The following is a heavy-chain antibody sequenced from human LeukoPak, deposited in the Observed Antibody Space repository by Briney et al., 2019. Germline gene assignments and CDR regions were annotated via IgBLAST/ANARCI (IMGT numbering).Heavy chain of an antibody. Sequence: SETLSLTCTVSGGSINSHYWGWIRQPPGKGLQWIGDIYYTGKNNYNPSLKSRVTISLDTSKDHLSLNLTSVLAADTAIYYCVRRDTGWNYFDYWGQGILVTVSS. J-gene: IGHJ4*02. CDR1: GGSINSHY. CDR2: IYYTGKN. D-gene: IGHD6-19*01. CDR3: VRRDTGWNYFDY. V-gene: IGHV4-59*08.